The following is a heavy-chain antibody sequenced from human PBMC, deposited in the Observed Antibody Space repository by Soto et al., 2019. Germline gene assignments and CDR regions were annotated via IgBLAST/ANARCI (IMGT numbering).Heavy chain of an antibody. V-gene: IGHV1-69*06. Sequence: GASVKVSCKASGGTFSSYAISWVRQAPGQGLEWMGGIIPIFGTANYAQKFQGRVTITADKSTSTAYMELSSLRSEDTAVYYCAREVGQRRFGEFSGGKGYWGQGTLVTVSS. J-gene: IGHJ4*02. D-gene: IGHD3-10*01. CDR2: IIPIFGTA. CDR3: AREVGQRRFGEFSGGKGY. CDR1: GGTFSSYA.